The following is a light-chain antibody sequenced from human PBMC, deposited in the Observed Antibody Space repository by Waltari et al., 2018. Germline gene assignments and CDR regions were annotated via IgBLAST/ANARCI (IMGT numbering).Light chain of an antibody. V-gene: IGKV1D-12*01. CDR1: QDVARW. CDR2: AAS. Sequence: DIQMTQSPSSVSASVGDRVTITCRASQDVARWLAWYQQKPGKAPNLLIYAASSLHRGVPSRFSGSGSGTDFTLTISSLQPDDFATYYCQQANSFPPTFGPGTTVDIK. J-gene: IGKJ3*01. CDR3: QQANSFPPT.